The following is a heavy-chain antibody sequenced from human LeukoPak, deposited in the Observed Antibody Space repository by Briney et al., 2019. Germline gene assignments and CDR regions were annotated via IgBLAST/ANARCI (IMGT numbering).Heavy chain of an antibody. J-gene: IGHJ4*02. CDR1: GYTLTELS. CDR3: ATYPILEVYGHEYFDY. Sequence: GASVKVSCKVSGYTLTELSMHWVRQAPGKGLEWMGGFDPGDGESIYAQKFQGRVTMTEDTSTDTAYMELSSLRSEDTAVYYCATYPILEVYGHEYFDYWGQGTLVTVSS. CDR2: FDPGDGES. V-gene: IGHV1-24*01. D-gene: IGHD2-21*01.